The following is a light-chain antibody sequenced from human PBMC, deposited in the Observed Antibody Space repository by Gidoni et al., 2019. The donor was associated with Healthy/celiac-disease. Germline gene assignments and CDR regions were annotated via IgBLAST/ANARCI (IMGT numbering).Light chain of an antibody. CDR2: GAS. J-gene: IGKJ3*01. V-gene: IGKV3-20*01. CDR3: QQYGSSHLFT. CDR1: QSVSSSY. Sequence: EIVLTQSPGTLSLSPGERATRSCRASQSVSSSYLAWYQQKPGQAPRLLIYGASSRATGIPDRFSGSGSGTDFTLTISRLEPEDFAVYYCQQYGSSHLFTFGPGTKVDIK.